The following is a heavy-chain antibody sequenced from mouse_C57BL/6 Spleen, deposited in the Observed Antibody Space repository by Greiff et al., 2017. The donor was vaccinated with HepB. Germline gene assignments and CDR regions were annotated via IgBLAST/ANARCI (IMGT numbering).Heavy chain of an antibody. V-gene: IGHV1-53*01. CDR3: STTVVPQAWFAY. D-gene: IGHD1-1*01. Sequence: QVQLKQPGTELVKPGASVKLSCKASGYTFTSYWMHWVKQRPGQGLEWIGNINPSNGGTNYNEKFKSKATLTVDKSSSTAYMQLSSLTSEDSAVYYCSTTVVPQAWFAYWGQGTLVTVSA. CDR1: GYTFTSYW. J-gene: IGHJ3*01. CDR2: INPSNGGT.